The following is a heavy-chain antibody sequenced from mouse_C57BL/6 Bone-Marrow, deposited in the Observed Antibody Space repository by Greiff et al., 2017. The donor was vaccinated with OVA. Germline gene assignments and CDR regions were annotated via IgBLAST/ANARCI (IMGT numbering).Heavy chain of an antibody. V-gene: IGHV5-15*01. CDR1: GFTFSDYG. CDR2: ISNLAYSI. J-gene: IGHJ4*01. Sequence: EVQLVESGGGLVQPGGSLKLSCAASGFTFSDYGMAWVRQAPRKGPEWVAFISNLAYSIYYADTVTGRFTISRENAKNTLYLEMSSLRSEDTAMYYCARSYRGYAMDYWGQGTSVTVSS. CDR3: ARSYRGYAMDY. D-gene: IGHD3-1*01.